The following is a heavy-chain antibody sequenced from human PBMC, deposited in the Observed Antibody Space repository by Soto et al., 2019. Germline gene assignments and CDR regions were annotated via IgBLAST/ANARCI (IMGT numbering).Heavy chain of an antibody. Sequence: ASVKVSCKASGFTFRDYGFYWVRQAPGQGLEWIGWISAYNANMEIAQKLQGRVTMTTDTSTSTAYMELRSLRSDDTAVYYCARDTAPSDVWGQGTTVTVSS. CDR3: ARDTAPSDV. D-gene: IGHD4-17*01. CDR1: GFTFRDYG. CDR2: ISAYNANM. J-gene: IGHJ6*02. V-gene: IGHV1-18*01.